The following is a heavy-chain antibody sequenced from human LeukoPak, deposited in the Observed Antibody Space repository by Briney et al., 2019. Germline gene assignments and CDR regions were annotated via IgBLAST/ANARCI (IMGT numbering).Heavy chain of an antibody. J-gene: IGHJ3*02. CDR3: ARGFVVVAATGAFDT. CDR2: INHSGST. V-gene: IGHV4-34*01. CDR1: GGSFSGYY. D-gene: IGHD2-15*01. Sequence: SETLSLTCAVYGGSFSGYYWSWIRQPPGKGLEWIGEINHSGSTNYNPSLKSRVTISVDTSKNQFSLKLSSVTAADTAVYYCARGFVVVAATGAFDTWGQGTMVTVSS.